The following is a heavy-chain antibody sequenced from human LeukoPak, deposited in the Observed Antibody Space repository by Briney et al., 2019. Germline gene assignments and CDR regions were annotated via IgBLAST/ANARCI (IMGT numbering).Heavy chain of an antibody. D-gene: IGHD3-3*01. Sequence: ASVKVSCKASGYTFTGYYMHWVRQAPGQGLEWMGWINPNSGGTNYAQKFQGRVTMTRDTSISTAYMELSRLRSDDTAVYYCARVRDSYYDFWSGYVGDYYYGIDVWGQGTTVTVSS. CDR2: INPNSGGT. CDR3: ARVRDSYYDFWSGYVGDYYYGIDV. J-gene: IGHJ6*02. CDR1: GYTFTGYY. V-gene: IGHV1-2*02.